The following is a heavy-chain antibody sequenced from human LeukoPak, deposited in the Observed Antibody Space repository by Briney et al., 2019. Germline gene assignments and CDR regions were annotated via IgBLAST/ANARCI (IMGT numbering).Heavy chain of an antibody. V-gene: IGHV3-48*03. CDR1: GFTFSSYE. CDR2: ISSSGSTI. J-gene: IGHJ4*02. D-gene: IGHD3-10*01. CDR3: ARVRGVMDGFDY. Sequence: GGSLRLSCAASGFTFSSYEMNWVRQAPGKGLEWVSYISSSGSTIYYADSVKGRFTISRDNAKNSLYLQMNSLRAEDTAVYYCARVRGVMDGFDYWGQGTLVTVSS.